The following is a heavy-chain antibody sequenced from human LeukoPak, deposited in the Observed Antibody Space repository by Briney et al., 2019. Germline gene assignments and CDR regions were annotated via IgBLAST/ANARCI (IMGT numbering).Heavy chain of an antibody. CDR1: GGSFSGYY. V-gene: IGHV4-34*01. J-gene: IGHJ6*03. CDR3: ARDSYDQRSYGSGSYFYYYYMDV. CDR2: INHSGST. Sequence: SETLSLTCAVYGGSFSGYYWSWIRQPPGKGLEWIGEINHSGSTNYNPSLKSRVTISVDTSKNQFSLKLSSVTAADTAVYYCARDSYDQRSYGSGSYFYYYYMDVWGKGTTVTISS. D-gene: IGHD3-10*01.